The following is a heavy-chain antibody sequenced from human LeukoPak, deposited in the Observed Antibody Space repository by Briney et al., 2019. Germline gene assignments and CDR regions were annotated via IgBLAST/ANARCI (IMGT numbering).Heavy chain of an antibody. D-gene: IGHD3-22*01. CDR2: IYYSGST. CDR1: GGSFSGYY. Sequence: PSETLSLTCAVYGGSFSGYYWSWIRQPPGKGLEWIGSIYYSGSTYYNPSLKSRVTISVDTSKNQFSLKLSSVTAADTAVYYCARDPNGLYYYDSSGYYYGRAFDIWGQGTMVTVSS. CDR3: ARDPNGLYYYDSSGYYYGRAFDI. V-gene: IGHV4-34*01. J-gene: IGHJ3*02.